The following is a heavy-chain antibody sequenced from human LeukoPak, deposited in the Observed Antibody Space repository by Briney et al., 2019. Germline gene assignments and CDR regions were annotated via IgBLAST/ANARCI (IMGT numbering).Heavy chain of an antibody. CDR1: GFTFSSYA. Sequence: PGGSLRLSCAASGFTFSSYAMSWVRQAPGKGLEWVANIKQDGSEKYYVDSVKGRFTISRDNAKNSLYLQMNSLRAEDTAVYYCARDLRAAGTVNDYWGQGTLVTVSS. V-gene: IGHV3-7*01. CDR3: ARDLRAAGTVNDY. J-gene: IGHJ4*02. D-gene: IGHD6-13*01. CDR2: IKQDGSEK.